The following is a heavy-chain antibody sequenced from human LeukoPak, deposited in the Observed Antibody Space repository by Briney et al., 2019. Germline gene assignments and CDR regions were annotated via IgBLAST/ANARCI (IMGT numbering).Heavy chain of an antibody. CDR3: ATDYVGNSVAFRC. Sequence: ASVKLSCKSSCYTFSVSSIRWVRHAPGQGLEWMGWINPNSGGTNYAQKFQGRVTMTRDTSISTAYMELSRLRSDDTAVYYCATDYVGNSVAFRCWGWGALVTVSS. V-gene: IGHV1-2*02. CDR1: CYTFSVSS. J-gene: IGHJ4*02. CDR2: INPNSGGT. D-gene: IGHD4-23*01.